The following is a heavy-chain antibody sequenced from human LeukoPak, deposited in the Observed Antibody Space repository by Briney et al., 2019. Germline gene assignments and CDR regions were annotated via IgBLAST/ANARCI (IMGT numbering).Heavy chain of an antibody. V-gene: IGHV3-20*04. J-gene: IGHJ4*02. CDR1: GFTFDDYG. CDR2: INWNGGST. CDR3: ARARGSGSYYPVDY. D-gene: IGHD1-26*01. Sequence: GGSLRLSCAASGFTFDDYGMSWVRQAPGKGLEWGSGINWNGGSTGYADSVKGRFTISRDNAKNSLYLQMNSLRAEDTALYYCARARGSGSYYPVDYWGQGTLVTVSS.